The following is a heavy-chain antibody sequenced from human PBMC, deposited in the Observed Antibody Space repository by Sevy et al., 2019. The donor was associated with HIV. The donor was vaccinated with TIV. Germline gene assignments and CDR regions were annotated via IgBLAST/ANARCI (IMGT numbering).Heavy chain of an antibody. CDR3: ARADTSLVHASDI. CDR2: ISYTGNT. V-gene: IGHV4-59*01. CDR1: GDLSSFY. J-gene: IGHJ3*02. Sequence: SESLSLTCSVSGDLSSFYWTWIRQPPGKGLEWIGYISYTGNTNYNPSLKSRVTLSVDTSKNQFSLNLRSVTAADTAVYYCARADTSLVHASDIWGPGTPVTVSS. D-gene: IGHD5-18*01.